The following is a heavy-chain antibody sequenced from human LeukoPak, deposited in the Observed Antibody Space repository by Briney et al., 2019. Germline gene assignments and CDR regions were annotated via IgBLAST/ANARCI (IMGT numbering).Heavy chain of an antibody. J-gene: IGHJ4*02. CDR3: ARDPGYYFDY. CDR1: GGSISSSSYY. CDR2: IYYSGST. Sequence: SETLSLTCTVSGGSISSSSYYWGWIRQPPGKGLEWIGSIYYSGSTYYNPSLKSRVTISVDTSKNQFSLKLSSVTAADTAVYYCARDPGYYFDYWGQGTLVTVSS. V-gene: IGHV4-39*07.